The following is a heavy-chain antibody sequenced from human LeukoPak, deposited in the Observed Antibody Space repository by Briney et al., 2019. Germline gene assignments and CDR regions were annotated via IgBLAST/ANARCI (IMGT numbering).Heavy chain of an antibody. D-gene: IGHD2-2*01. V-gene: IGHV4-59*01. CDR1: GGSISSYY. CDR2: IYYSGST. Sequence: SETLSLTCTVSGGSISSYYWSWIRQPPGKGLEWIGSIYYSGSTNYIPSLKSRVTISVDTSKNQFSLKLSSMTAADTAVYYCARYCSSTSCLLDYWGQGTLVTVSS. CDR3: ARYCSSTSCLLDY. J-gene: IGHJ4*02.